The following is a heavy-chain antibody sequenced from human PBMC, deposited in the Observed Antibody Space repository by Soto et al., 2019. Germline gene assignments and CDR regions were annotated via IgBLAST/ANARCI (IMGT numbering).Heavy chain of an antibody. V-gene: IGHV1-18*01. D-gene: IGHD3-9*01. CDR1: GYTFTSYG. CDR2: ISAYNGNT. CDR3: ARGPYYDILTGSYGMDV. Sequence: QVQLVQSGAEVKKPGASVKVSCKASGYTFTSYGISWVRQAPGQGLEWMGWISAYNGNTNYAQKLQGRVTMTTDTSTSTAYMELRSLRSDDTDVYYCARGPYYDILTGSYGMDVWGQGTTVTVSS. J-gene: IGHJ6*02.